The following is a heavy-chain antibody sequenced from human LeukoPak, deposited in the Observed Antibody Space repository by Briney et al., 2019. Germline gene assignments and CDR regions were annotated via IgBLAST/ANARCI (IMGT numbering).Heavy chain of an antibody. Sequence: SETLSLTCTVSGGSISSGSYYWSWIRQPPGKGLEWIGYIYYSGSTNYNPSLKSRVTISVDTSKNQFSLKLSSVTAADTAVYYCARWGSGSYSEGNWFDPWGQGTLVTVSS. J-gene: IGHJ5*02. CDR3: ARWGSGSYSEGNWFDP. D-gene: IGHD1-26*01. CDR2: IYYSGST. CDR1: GGSISSGSYY. V-gene: IGHV4-61*01.